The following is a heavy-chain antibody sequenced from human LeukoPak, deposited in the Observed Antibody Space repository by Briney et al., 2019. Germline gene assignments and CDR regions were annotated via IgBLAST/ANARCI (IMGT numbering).Heavy chain of an antibody. V-gene: IGHV1-69*01. CDR3: ARDWVIQSNWFDP. Sequence: ASVKVSGKASGGTFSSYAISWVRQAPGQGLEWMGGIIPIFGTANYAQKFQGRVTITADESTSTAYMELSSLRSEDTAVYYCARDWVIQSNWFDPWGQGTLVTVSS. D-gene: IGHD5-18*01. CDR1: GGTFSSYA. CDR2: IIPIFGTA. J-gene: IGHJ5*02.